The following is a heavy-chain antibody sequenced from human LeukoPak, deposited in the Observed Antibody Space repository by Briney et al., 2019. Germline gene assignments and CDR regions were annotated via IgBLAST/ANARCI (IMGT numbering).Heavy chain of an antibody. J-gene: IGHJ4*02. D-gene: IGHD5-12*01. CDR2: IYYSGST. Sequence: SETLSLTCTVSGGSISSGTYYWSWIRQPPGKGLELIGYIYYSGSTYYNPSLKSRPSISVDTSKNQFSLKLSSVTAADTAVYYCARSLGYSGYDFSDYWGQGILVTVSS. V-gene: IGHV4-31*03. CDR1: GGSISSGTYY. CDR3: ARSLGYSGYDFSDY.